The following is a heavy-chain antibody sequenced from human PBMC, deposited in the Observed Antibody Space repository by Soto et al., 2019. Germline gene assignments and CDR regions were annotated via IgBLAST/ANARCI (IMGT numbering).Heavy chain of an antibody. CDR3: ARDHYGDYSHTLV. J-gene: IGHJ4*02. CDR2: IYYSGSP. Sequence: VQLQESGPGLVKPSETLSLTCSVSGGSVSSRTYYWSWIRQSPEKALEWIGNIYYSGSPNYNPSLRSRVTISIDTSKNLFSLRLTSVTAADTAIYYCARDHYGDYSHTLVWGPGTLVTVSS. V-gene: IGHV4-61*01. D-gene: IGHD4-17*01. CDR1: GGSVSSRTYY.